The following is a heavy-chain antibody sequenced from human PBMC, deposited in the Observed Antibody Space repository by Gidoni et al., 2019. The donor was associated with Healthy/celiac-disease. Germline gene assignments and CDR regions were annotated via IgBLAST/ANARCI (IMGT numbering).Heavy chain of an antibody. Sequence: QVQLVESGGGVVQPGRSLRLSCAASGFTFSSYGMPWVRQAPGKGLEWVAVIWYDGSNKYYADSVKGRFTISRDNSKNTLYLQMNSLRAEDTAVYYCARDRSATVVYYFDYWGQGTLVTVSS. V-gene: IGHV3-33*01. J-gene: IGHJ4*02. CDR2: IWYDGSNK. CDR3: ARDRSATVVYYFDY. CDR1: GFTFSSYG. D-gene: IGHD4-17*01.